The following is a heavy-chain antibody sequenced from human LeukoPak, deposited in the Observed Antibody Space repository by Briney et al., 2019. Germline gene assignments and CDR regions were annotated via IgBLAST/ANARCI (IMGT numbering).Heavy chain of an antibody. CDR3: AKNLRTIFGVVYYFDY. Sequence: GGSLRLSCAASGFTFNTYAMSWVRQAPGKGLECVSGIGGGGGSTYYADSVKGRFTISRDNSKNTLYLQMNSLRAEDTAVYYCAKNLRTIFGVVYYFDYWGQGTLVTVSS. V-gene: IGHV3-23*01. D-gene: IGHD3-3*01. CDR1: GFTFNTYA. CDR2: IGGGGGST. J-gene: IGHJ4*02.